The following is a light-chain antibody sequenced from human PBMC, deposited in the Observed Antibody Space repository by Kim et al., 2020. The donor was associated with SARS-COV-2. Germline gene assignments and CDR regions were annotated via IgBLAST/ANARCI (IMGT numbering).Light chain of an antibody. CDR2: GAS. Sequence: RLMTQFPGTLSLSPGERATLSCRASQSVSSNLAWYQQKPGQAPRLLIYGASTRATDIPGRFSGSGSGTEFTLTISGLESEDFAVYYWQQYHNWPYTFGQGTKLEI. CDR3: QQYHNWPYT. CDR1: QSVSSN. J-gene: IGKJ2*01. V-gene: IGKV3-15*01.